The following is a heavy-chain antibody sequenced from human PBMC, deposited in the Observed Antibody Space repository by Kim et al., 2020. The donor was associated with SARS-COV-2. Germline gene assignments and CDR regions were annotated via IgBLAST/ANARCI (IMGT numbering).Heavy chain of an antibody. CDR2: INPSGGST. D-gene: IGHD6-19*01. CDR3: AREMGIAVPSNWFDP. CDR1: GYTFTSYY. V-gene: IGHV1-46*01. Sequence: ASVKVSCKASGYTFTSYYMHWVRQAPGQGLEWMGIINPSGGSTSYAQKFQGRVTMTRDTSTSTVYMELSSLRSEDTAVYYCAREMGIAVPSNWFDPWGQGTLVTVSS. J-gene: IGHJ5*02.